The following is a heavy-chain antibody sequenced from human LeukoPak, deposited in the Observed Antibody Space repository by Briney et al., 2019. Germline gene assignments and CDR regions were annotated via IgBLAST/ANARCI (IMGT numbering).Heavy chain of an antibody. CDR2: ISSSSSYI. J-gene: IGHJ5*02. V-gene: IGHV3-21*01. CDR1: GFTFSSYS. CDR3: ARESVRAWFDP. D-gene: IGHD3-16*02. Sequence: GGSLRLSCAASGFTFSSYSMNWVRQAPGKGLEWVSSISSSSSYIYYPDSVKGRFTISRDNAKNSLYLQMNSLRAEDTAVYSCARESVRAWFDPWGQGTLVTVSS.